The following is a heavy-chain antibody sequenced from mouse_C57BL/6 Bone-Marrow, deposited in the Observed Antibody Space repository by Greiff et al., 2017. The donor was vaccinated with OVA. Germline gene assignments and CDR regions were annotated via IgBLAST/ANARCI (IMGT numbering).Heavy chain of an antibody. V-gene: IGHV5-4*03. Sequence: EVKLMDSGGGLVKPGGSLKLSCAASGFTFSSYAMSWVRQTPEKRLEWVATISDGGSYTYYPDNVKGRFTISRDNAKNNLYLQMSHLKSEDTAMYYCAREGPYYYGSPYWYVDVWGTGTTVTVSS. D-gene: IGHD1-1*01. CDR1: GFTFSSYA. CDR2: ISDGGSYT. J-gene: IGHJ1*03. CDR3: AREGPYYYGSPYWYVDV.